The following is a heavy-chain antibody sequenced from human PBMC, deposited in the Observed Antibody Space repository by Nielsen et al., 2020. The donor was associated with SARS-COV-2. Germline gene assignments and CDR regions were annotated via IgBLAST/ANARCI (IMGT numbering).Heavy chain of an antibody. CDR3: ARAPGIAAAGPFGYYGTDV. V-gene: IGHV1-2*06. CDR1: GYTFTGYY. Sequence: ASVKVSCKASGYTFTGYYMHWVRQAPGQGLEWMGRINPNSGGTNYAQKFQGRVTMTRDTSISTAYMELSRLRSDDTAVYCCARAPGIAAAGPFGYYGTDVWGQGTTVTVSS. J-gene: IGHJ6*02. CDR2: INPNSGGT. D-gene: IGHD6-13*01.